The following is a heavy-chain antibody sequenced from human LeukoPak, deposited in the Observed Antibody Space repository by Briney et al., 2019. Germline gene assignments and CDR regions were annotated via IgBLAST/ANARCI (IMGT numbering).Heavy chain of an antibody. J-gene: IGHJ4*02. CDR3: ARMILLLGDVLTVPPRGFDY. CDR2: ISVYNGNT. Sequence: ASLTVSCTASGYTFTTYGISWVRQAPGQGLEWLGRISVYNGNTNYAQKLQGRVTMTTDTSTSTAYMELRSLRSDDTAVYYCARMILLLGDVLTVPPRGFDYWGQGTLVTVSS. D-gene: IGHD3-9*01. V-gene: IGHV1-18*01. CDR1: GYTFTTYG.